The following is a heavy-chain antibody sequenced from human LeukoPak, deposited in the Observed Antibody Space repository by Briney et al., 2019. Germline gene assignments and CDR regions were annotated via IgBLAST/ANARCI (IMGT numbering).Heavy chain of an antibody. CDR2: IIPIFGTA. V-gene: IGHV1-69*05. CDR3: ARVGYGSGSYYKGPFDY. Sequence: EASVKVSCKASGGTFSSYAISWVRQAPGQGLEWMGGIIPIFGTANYAQKFQGRVTTTTDESTSTAYMELSSLRSEDTAVYYCARVGYGSGSYYKGPFDYWGQGTLVTVSS. D-gene: IGHD3-10*01. CDR1: GGTFSSYA. J-gene: IGHJ4*02.